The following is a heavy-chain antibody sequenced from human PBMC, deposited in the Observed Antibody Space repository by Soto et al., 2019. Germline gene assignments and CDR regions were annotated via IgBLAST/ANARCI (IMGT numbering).Heavy chain of an antibody. J-gene: IGHJ4*02. D-gene: IGHD1-1*01. Sequence: QVHLVQSGAEVKKPGASVKVSCQASGYAFTTYGITWVRQAPGQGIEWMGWISAHNGNTNYAQKLQGRVTVTRDTSTSTAYMELRGLRSDDTAVYYCARGRYGDFWGQGALVTVSS. CDR1: GYAFTTYG. V-gene: IGHV1-18*01. CDR3: ARGRYGDF. CDR2: ISAHNGNT.